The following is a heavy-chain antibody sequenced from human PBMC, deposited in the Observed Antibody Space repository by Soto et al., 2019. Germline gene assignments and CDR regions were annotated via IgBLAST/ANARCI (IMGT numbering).Heavy chain of an antibody. CDR3: ARVRIAAAEDYYYYGMDV. V-gene: IGHV3-30-3*01. J-gene: IGHJ6*02. CDR2: ISYDGSNK. Sequence: PVGSLRLSCAASGFTFSSYAMHWVRQAPGKGLEWVAVISYDGSNKYYADSVKGRFTISRDNSKNTLYLQMNSLRAEDTAVYYCARVRIAAAEDYYYYGMDVWGQGTTVTVSS. D-gene: IGHD6-13*01. CDR1: GFTFSSYA.